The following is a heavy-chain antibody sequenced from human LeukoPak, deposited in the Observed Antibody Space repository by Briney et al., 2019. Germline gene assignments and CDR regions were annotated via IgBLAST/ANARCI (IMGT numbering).Heavy chain of an antibody. Sequence: SETLSLTCTVSGGSIRGHYWSWLRQPPGKGLEWIGYIHYSGTTNYNPSLENRVTISIDTSKNQFSLKLSSVTAADTAVYYCARDRRNDYDTLTGYYYYYMDVWGKGTTVTVSS. D-gene: IGHD3-9*01. CDR3: ARDRRNDYDTLTGYYYYYMDV. V-gene: IGHV4-59*11. CDR2: IHYSGTT. CDR1: GGSIRGHY. J-gene: IGHJ6*03.